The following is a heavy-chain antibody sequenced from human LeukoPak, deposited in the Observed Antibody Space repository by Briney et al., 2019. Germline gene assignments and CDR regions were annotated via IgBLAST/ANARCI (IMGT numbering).Heavy chain of an antibody. D-gene: IGHD3-22*01. CDR2: INHSGST. V-gene: IGHV4-34*01. Sequence: SETLSLTCAVYGGSFSGYYWSWTRQPPGKGLEWIGEINHSGSTNYNPSLKSRVTISVDTSKNQFSLKLSSVTAADTAVYYCARENYDSSIHAFDIWGQGTMVTVSS. J-gene: IGHJ3*02. CDR3: ARENYDSSIHAFDI. CDR1: GGSFSGYY.